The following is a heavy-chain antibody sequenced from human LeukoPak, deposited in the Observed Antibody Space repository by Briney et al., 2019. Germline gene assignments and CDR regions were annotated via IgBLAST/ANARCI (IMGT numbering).Heavy chain of an antibody. CDR1: GYTLTELS. D-gene: IGHD4-23*01. Sequence: ASVKVSCKVSGYTLTELSMRWVRQAPGKGLEWMGGFDPEDGETIYAQKFQGRVTMTEDTSTDTAYMELSSLRSEDTAVYYCATLSTVVTLEAAGEYFQHWGQGTLVTVSS. CDR2: FDPEDGET. V-gene: IGHV1-24*01. J-gene: IGHJ1*01. CDR3: ATLSTVVTLEAAGEYFQH.